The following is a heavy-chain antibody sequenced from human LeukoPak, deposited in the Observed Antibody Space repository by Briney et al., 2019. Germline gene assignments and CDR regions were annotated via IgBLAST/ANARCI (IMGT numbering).Heavy chain of an antibody. CDR3: ARRPYSGSYGEFDY. D-gene: IGHD1-26*01. CDR1: GGTFSSYA. Sequence: ASVKVSCKASGGTFSSYAISWVRQAPGQGLEWMGRIIPIFGTANYAQKFQGRVTITTDESTSTAYMELSSLRSEDTAVYYCARRPYSGSYGEFDYWGQGTLVTVSS. J-gene: IGHJ4*02. V-gene: IGHV1-69*05. CDR2: IIPIFGTA.